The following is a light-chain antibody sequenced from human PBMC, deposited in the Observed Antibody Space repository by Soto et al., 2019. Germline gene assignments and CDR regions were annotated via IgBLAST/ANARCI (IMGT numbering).Light chain of an antibody. Sequence: IVLTQSPVTLALSPGERAVLSCRASQSVSTSLAWYQHKPGQAPRLFIYDASKRAPGVPARFSGSGSGTDFTLTISSLEPEDFAVYYCQVRDVWPSFGQGTKVEIQ. CDR2: DAS. V-gene: IGKV3-11*01. CDR1: QSVSTS. J-gene: IGKJ1*01. CDR3: QVRDVWPS.